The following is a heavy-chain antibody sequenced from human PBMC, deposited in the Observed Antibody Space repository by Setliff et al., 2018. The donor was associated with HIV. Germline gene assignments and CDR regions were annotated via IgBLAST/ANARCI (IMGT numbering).Heavy chain of an antibody. Sequence: SETLSLTCTVSGGSITSGSDYWSWIRQPPGKGLEWIGEINHSGNTNSNPSLKSRVTMSVDTSKNQFSLNLNSVTAADTAVYYCVRGPHTSSWYGGYAFDIWGQGTMVTVSS. CDR1: GGSITSGSDY. V-gene: IGHV4-39*07. CDR2: INHSGNT. D-gene: IGHD6-13*01. J-gene: IGHJ3*02. CDR3: VRGPHTSSWYGGYAFDI.